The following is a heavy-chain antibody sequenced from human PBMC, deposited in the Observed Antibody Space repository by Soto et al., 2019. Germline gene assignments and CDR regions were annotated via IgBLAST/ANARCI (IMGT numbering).Heavy chain of an antibody. CDR3: ARDRYYYDSSGYYYFDY. V-gene: IGHV4-30-4*01. D-gene: IGHD3-22*01. Sequence: QVQLQESGPGLVKPSQTLSLTCTVSGGSISSGDYYWSWIRQPPGKGLEWIGYIYYSGSTYYNPSLKSRVTISVDTSKNQFSLKLSSVTAADTAVYYCARDRYYYDSSGYYYFDYWGQGTLVTVSS. J-gene: IGHJ4*02. CDR1: GGSISSGDYY. CDR2: IYYSGST.